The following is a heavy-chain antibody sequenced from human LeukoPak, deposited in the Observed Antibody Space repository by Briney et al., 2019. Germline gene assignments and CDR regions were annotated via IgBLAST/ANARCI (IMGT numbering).Heavy chain of an antibody. CDR3: AREAGSAEYFQH. J-gene: IGHJ1*01. V-gene: IGHV4-4*07. CDR2: IYTSGST. D-gene: IGHD6-13*01. CDR1: GGSISSYY. Sequence: SETLSLTCTVSGGSISSYYWSWIRQSAGKGLEWIGRIYTSGSTNYNPSLKSRVTMSVDTSKNQFSLKLSSMTAADTAVYYCAREAGSAEYFQHWGQGTLVTVSS.